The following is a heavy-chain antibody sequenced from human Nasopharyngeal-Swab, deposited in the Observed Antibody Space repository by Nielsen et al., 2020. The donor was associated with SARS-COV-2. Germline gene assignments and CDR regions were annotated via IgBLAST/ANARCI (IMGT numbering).Heavy chain of an antibody. J-gene: IGHJ3*02. CDR1: GFTFSSYW. V-gene: IGHV3-7*01. Sequence: GGSLRLSCAASGFTFSSYWMSWVRQAPGKGLEWVANIKQDGSEKYHVDSVKGRFTISRDNAENSLYLQMNSLRAEDTAVYYCARDLSTIVVLIGTPSAFDIWGQGTMVTVSS. D-gene: IGHD3-22*01. CDR3: ARDLSTIVVLIGTPSAFDI. CDR2: IKQDGSEK.